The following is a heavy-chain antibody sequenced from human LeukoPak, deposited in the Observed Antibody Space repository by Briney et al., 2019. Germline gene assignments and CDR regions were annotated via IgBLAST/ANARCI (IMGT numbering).Heavy chain of an antibody. Sequence: GASVKVSCKASGYTFTGYYMHWVRQAPGQGLEWMGWINPNSGGTNYAQKFQGRVTMTRDTSISTAHMELSRLRSDDTAVYYCARGSYSSGWLQTPNFDYWGQGTLVTVSS. CDR2: INPNSGGT. V-gene: IGHV1-2*02. D-gene: IGHD6-19*01. CDR3: ARGSYSSGWLQTPNFDY. CDR1: GYTFTGYY. J-gene: IGHJ4*02.